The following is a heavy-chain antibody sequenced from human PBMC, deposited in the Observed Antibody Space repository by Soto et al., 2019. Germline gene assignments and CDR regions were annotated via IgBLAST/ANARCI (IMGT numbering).Heavy chain of an antibody. D-gene: IGHD3-3*02. V-gene: IGHV1-3*01. J-gene: IGHJ4*02. Sequence: ASVKVSCKASGYTFTSYAMHWVRQAPGQRLEWMGWINAGNGNTKYSQKFQGRVTITRDTSASTAYMELSSLRSEDTAVYYCARGLPPDIAFLDYWGQGTLVTVSS. CDR1: GYTFTSYA. CDR2: INAGNGNT. CDR3: ARGLPPDIAFLDY.